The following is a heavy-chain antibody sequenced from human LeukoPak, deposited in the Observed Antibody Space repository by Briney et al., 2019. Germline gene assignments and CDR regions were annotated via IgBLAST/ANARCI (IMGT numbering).Heavy chain of an antibody. CDR3: ARHEANTMYYHYGMDV. J-gene: IGHJ6*02. Sequence: SETLSLTCAVYGGSFSGYYWSWIRQSPGKGLEWIGEINHSGSTNYNPSLKSRFIISVDTSKNQFSLRLNSVTAADTAVYYCARHEANTMYYHYGMDVCGQGTTVTVSS. D-gene: IGHD4/OR15-4a*01. V-gene: IGHV4-34*01. CDR2: INHSGST. CDR1: GGSFSGYY.